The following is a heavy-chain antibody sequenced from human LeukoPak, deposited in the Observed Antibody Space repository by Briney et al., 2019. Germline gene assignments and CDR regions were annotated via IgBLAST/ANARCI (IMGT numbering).Heavy chain of an antibody. CDR2: ISSSSSYI. CDR1: GFTFSSYS. V-gene: IGHV3-21*01. Sequence: SLRLSCAASGFTFSSYSMNWVRQAPGKGREWVSSISSSSSYIYYADSVKGRFTISRDNAKNSLYLQMNSLRAEDTAVYYCARDGDPYYYDSSAKGYWGQGTLVTVSS. CDR3: ARDGDPYYYDSSAKGY. D-gene: IGHD3-22*01. J-gene: IGHJ4*02.